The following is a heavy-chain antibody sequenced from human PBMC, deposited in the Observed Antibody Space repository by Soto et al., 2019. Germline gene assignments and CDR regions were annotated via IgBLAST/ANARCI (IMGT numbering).Heavy chain of an antibody. CDR2: ISGSGGST. D-gene: IGHD2-2*01. J-gene: IGHJ5*02. Sequence: GGSLRLSCAASGFTFSSYAMSWVRQAPGKGLEWVSTISGSGGSTYYADSVKGRFTISRDNSKNTLYLQMNSLRAEDTAVYYCAKARQGVVPAAGVDPWGQGTLVIVSS. CDR1: GFTFSSYA. CDR3: AKARQGVVPAAGVDP. V-gene: IGHV3-23*01.